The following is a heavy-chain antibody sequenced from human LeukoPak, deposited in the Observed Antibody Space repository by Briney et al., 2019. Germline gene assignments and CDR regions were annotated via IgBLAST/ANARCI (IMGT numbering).Heavy chain of an antibody. Sequence: GGSLRLSCAASGFTFSSYAMSCVRQAPGKGLEWVSAISGSGGSTYYADSVKGRFTISRDNSKDTLYLQMNSLRAEDTAVYYCAKDITMVRGVTLFDYWGQGTLVTVSS. J-gene: IGHJ4*02. V-gene: IGHV3-23*01. D-gene: IGHD3-10*01. CDR3: AKDITMVRGVTLFDY. CDR2: ISGSGGST. CDR1: GFTFSSYA.